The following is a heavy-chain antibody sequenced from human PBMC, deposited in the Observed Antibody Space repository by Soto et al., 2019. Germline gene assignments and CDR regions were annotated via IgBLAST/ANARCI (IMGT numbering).Heavy chain of an antibody. CDR2: ISASGGST. J-gene: IGHJ3*02. CDR1: GFTFSSYA. Sequence: GGSLRLSCAASGFTFSSYAMSWVRQAPGKGLERVSAISASGGSTYYADSVKGRFTISRDNSKNTLYLQMNSLRAEDTAVYYCARPSGYYYFDAFDIWGQGTMATVSS. CDR3: ARPSGYYYFDAFDI. V-gene: IGHV3-23*01. D-gene: IGHD3-22*01.